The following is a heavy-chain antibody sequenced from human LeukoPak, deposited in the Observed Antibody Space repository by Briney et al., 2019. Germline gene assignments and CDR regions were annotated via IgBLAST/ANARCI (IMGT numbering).Heavy chain of an antibody. CDR3: AKDRNSGTQGYLGFDY. Sequence: GGSLRLSCAASGFTFSSYSMNWVRQAPGKGLEWVSSISSSSSYIYYADSVKGRFTISRDNAKNSLYLQMNSLRAEDTAVYYCAKDRNSGTQGYLGFDYWGQGTLVTVSS. CDR1: GFTFSSYS. V-gene: IGHV3-21*01. J-gene: IGHJ4*02. CDR2: ISSSSSYI. D-gene: IGHD1-26*01.